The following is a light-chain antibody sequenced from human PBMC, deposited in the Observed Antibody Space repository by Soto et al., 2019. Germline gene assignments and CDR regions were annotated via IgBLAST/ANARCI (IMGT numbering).Light chain of an antibody. V-gene: IGKV1-5*01. J-gene: IGKJ1*01. CDR3: QQYNSYSRT. CDR1: RSISRW. Sequence: DIQMTQSPSTLSASVADRVTITYRASRSISRWLGWYQQQPGKAPKLLIDDASSLESGGPSRFSGSGSGIDFTLTISSLQPDDFATYYCQQYNSYSRTVAQGTKVDIK. CDR2: DAS.